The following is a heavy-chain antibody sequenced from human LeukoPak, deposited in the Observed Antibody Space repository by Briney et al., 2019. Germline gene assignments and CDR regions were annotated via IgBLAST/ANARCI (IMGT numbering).Heavy chain of an antibody. D-gene: IGHD3-3*01. V-gene: IGHV4-30-2*01. J-gene: IGHJ4*02. CDR1: GGSISSGGYY. Sequence: PSETLSLTCTVSGGSISSGGYYWSWIRQPPGKGLEWIGYIYHSGSTYYNPSLKSRVTISVDRSKNQFSLKLSSVTAADTAVYYCARSGSPGVVFDYWGQGTLVTVSS. CDR2: IYHSGST. CDR3: ARSGSPGVVFDY.